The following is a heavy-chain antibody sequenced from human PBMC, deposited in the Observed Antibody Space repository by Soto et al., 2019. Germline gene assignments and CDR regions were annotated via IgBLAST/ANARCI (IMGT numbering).Heavy chain of an antibody. CDR1: GGSFSGYY. CDR2: INHSGST. D-gene: IGHD2-15*01. CDR3: ARIRRGAPLDYYYYMDV. J-gene: IGHJ6*03. Sequence: SETLSLTYAVYGGSFSGYYGSWIRQPPGKGLEWIGEINHSGSTNYNPSLKSRVTISVDTSKNQFSLKLSSVTAADTAVYYCARIRRGAPLDYYYYMDVWGKGTTVTVSS. V-gene: IGHV4-34*01.